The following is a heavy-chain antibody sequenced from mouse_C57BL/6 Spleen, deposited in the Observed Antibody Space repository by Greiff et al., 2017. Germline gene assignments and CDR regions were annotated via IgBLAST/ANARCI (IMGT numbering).Heavy chain of an antibody. CDR1: GFTFSDYG. D-gene: IGHD2-1*01. J-gene: IGHJ2*01. V-gene: IGHV5-17*01. CDR2: ISSGSSTI. Sequence: DVQLVESGGGLVKPGGSLKLSCAASGFTFSDYGMHWVRQAPEKGMEWVAYISSGSSTIYYADTVKGRFTISRDKAQNTLFLQMTSLRTEDTAMYYCARTIYTLYFDYWGQGTTLTVSS. CDR3: ARTIYTLYFDY.